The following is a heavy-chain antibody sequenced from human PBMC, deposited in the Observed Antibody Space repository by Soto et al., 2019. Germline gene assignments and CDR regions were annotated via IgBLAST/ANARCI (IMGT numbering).Heavy chain of an antibody. CDR1: GFTVSSNY. V-gene: IGHV3-53*01. J-gene: IGHJ4*02. Sequence: WSLRLSCAASGFTVSSNYMSWVRQAPGKGLEWVSVIYSGGSTYYADSVKGRFTISRDNSKNTLYLQMNSLRAEDTAVYYCARAHVYCFDYWGQGTLVTVSS. CDR3: ARAHVYCFDY. CDR2: IYSGGST.